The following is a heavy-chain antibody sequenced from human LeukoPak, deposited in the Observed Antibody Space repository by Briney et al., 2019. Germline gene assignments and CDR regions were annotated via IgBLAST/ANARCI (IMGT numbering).Heavy chain of an antibody. V-gene: IGHV3-23*01. Sequence: GGSLRLSCAASGFTFSSYAMSWVRQAPGKGLEWVSAISGSGGSTYYADSVKGRFTISRDNSKNTLYLQMNSLRAEDTAVYYCAKVPVYLYGSGSYYDYWGQGILVTVSS. J-gene: IGHJ4*02. CDR2: ISGSGGST. D-gene: IGHD3-10*01. CDR1: GFTFSSYA. CDR3: AKVPVYLYGSGSYYDY.